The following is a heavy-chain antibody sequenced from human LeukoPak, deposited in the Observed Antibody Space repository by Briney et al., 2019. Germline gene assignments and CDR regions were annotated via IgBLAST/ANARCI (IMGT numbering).Heavy chain of an antibody. D-gene: IGHD3-22*01. J-gene: IGHJ3*02. CDR2: IYYSGST. CDR1: GGSISSYY. V-gene: IGHV4-59*01. CDR3: AREATYFYDSSGSTHLLGDAFDI. Sequence: SETLSLTCTVSGGSISSYYWSWIRQPPGKGLEWIGYIYYSGSTNYNPSLKSRVTISVDTSKNQFSLKLSSVTAEDTAVYYCAREATYFYDSSGSTHLLGDAFDIWGQGTMVTVSS.